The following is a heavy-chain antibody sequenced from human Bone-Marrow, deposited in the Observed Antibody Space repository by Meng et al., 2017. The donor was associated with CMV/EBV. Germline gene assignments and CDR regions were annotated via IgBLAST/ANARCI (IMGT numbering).Heavy chain of an antibody. CDR1: GFNFDDYG. D-gene: IGHD3-10*01. Sequence: GGSLRLSCEASGFNFDDYGMSWVRQAPGKGLEWVSGINWSGNRGYADSVKGRFTISRDNAKNSQYLQMNRLRAEDTALYYCGRGYIEVREYHYGMDVWGRGTTVTVSS. CDR2: INWSGNR. V-gene: IGHV3-20*04. CDR3: GRGYIEVREYHYGMDV. J-gene: IGHJ6*02.